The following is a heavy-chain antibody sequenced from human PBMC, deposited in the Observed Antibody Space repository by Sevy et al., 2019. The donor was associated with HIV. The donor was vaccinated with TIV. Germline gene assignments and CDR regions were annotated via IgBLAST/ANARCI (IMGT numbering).Heavy chain of an antibody. J-gene: IGHJ3*02. D-gene: IGHD3-16*02. Sequence: GESLRLSCAASGFRFSSYGMNWVRQAPDKGLEWVAFLPYDGSKEDYADSVKGRFTISRDNSKNTLYLQMGSLRAEDTGVYYCTKHMVTFGGIIANSPGGFDMWGQGTMVTVSS. V-gene: IGHV3-30*02. CDR3: TKHMVTFGGIIANSPGGFDM. CDR1: GFRFSSYG. CDR2: LPYDGSKE.